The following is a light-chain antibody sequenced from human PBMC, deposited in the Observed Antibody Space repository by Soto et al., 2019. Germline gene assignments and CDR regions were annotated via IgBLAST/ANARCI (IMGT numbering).Light chain of an antibody. CDR1: QSVSSNY. CDR3: QQYGTSAPIT. V-gene: IGKV3-20*01. CDR2: GAS. Sequence: EIVLTQSPGTLSLSPGERATLSCRASQSVSSNYLARYQQKPGQAPSLLIYGASSRATGIPDRFSGSGSGTDFTLTISRLEPEDFGMHYCQQYGTSAPITFGQGTRVEIE. J-gene: IGKJ5*01.